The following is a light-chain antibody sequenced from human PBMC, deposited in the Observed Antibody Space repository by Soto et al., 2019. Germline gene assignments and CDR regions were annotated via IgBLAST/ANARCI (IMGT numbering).Light chain of an antibody. V-gene: IGLV1-40*01. CDR3: QTFDSSLTISWV. Sequence: QAVVTQPPSVSGAPGQGVTISCTGSSSNIGRGYAVHWYQQVLRSAPRLLLSGDNTRPSGVPDRFSGSRAGTSASLAITGLQAEDEADYYCQTFDSSLTISWVFGGGTKLTVL. J-gene: IGLJ3*02. CDR1: SSNIGRGYA. CDR2: GDN.